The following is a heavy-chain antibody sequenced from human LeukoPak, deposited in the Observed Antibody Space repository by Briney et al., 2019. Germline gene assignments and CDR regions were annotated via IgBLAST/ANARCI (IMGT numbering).Heavy chain of an antibody. CDR1: GFTFSSYW. D-gene: IGHD5-24*01. CDR3: ARELRWLQFQDY. J-gene: IGHJ4*02. CDR2: IKQDGSEK. Sequence: GGSLRLSCVASGFTFSSYWMSWVRQAPGKGLEWVANIKQDGSEKYYVDSVKGRFTISRDNAKNSLYLQMNSLRAEDTAVYYCARELRWLQFQDYWGQGTLVTVSS. V-gene: IGHV3-7*01.